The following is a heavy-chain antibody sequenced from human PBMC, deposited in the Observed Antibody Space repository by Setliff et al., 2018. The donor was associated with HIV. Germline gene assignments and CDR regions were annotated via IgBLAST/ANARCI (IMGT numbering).Heavy chain of an antibody. CDR3: ARLNNGAHYFHFDY. Sequence: SETLSLTCTVSGGSISSPYWSWIRQPPGKGLEWIGYIHYSGSTNYNPSLKSRVTISVDTSKNHFSLKLSSVTAADTAVYYCARLNNGAHYFHFDYWGQGTLVTVSS. V-gene: IGHV4-59*08. J-gene: IGHJ4*02. CDR1: GGSISSPY. D-gene: IGHD1-20*01. CDR2: IHYSGST.